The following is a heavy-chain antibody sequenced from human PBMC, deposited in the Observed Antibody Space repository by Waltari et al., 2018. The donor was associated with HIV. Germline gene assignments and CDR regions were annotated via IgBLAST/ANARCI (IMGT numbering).Heavy chain of an antibody. J-gene: IGHJ4*02. V-gene: IGHV3-21*02. CDR2: ISRGSSFS. Sequence: ELVESGGGLFKPGQSLRLSCNASGIAFDLFTMTGVRQAPGRGLEWVASISRGSSFSYYSDSFKGRISISRDNAKKSLFLQMNSLTADDTGLYFCVGDRTSLTTGDFDSWGQGVPVIVSS. CDR1: GIAFDLFT. D-gene: IGHD1-1*01. CDR3: VGDRTSLTTGDFDS.